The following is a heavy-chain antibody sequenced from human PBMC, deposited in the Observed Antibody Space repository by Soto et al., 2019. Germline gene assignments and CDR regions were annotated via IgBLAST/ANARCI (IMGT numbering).Heavy chain of an antibody. CDR2: ISYDGSNK. J-gene: IGHJ3*02. Sequence: PGGSLRLSCAASGFTSSSYGMHWVRQAPGKGLEWVAVISYDGSNKYYADSVKGRFTISRDNSKNTLYLQMNSLRAEDTAVYYCAKDLSRSLYYDFWSGYRHICGQGTMVPVSS. CDR3: AKDLSRSLYYDFWSGYRHI. CDR1: GFTSSSYG. V-gene: IGHV3-30*18. D-gene: IGHD3-3*01.